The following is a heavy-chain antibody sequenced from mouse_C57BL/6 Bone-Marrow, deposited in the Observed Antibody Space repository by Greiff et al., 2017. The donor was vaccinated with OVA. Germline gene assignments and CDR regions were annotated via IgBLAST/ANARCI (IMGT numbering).Heavy chain of an antibody. V-gene: IGHV1-55*01. CDR1: GYTFTSYW. CDR2: IYPGSGST. CDR3: ARGGVRNVYFDY. Sequence: QVQLQQPGAELVKPGASVKMSCKASGYTFTSYWITWVKQRPGQGLEWIGDIYPGSGSTNYNEKFKSKATLTVDTSSSTAYLQLSSLTSEASAFYSCARGGVRNVYFDYWGQGTTLTVSS. J-gene: IGHJ2*01. D-gene: IGHD2-1*01.